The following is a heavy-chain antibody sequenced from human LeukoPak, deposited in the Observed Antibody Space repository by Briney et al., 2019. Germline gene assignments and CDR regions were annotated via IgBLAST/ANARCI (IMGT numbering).Heavy chain of an antibody. CDR2: VWHDGSNR. CDR3: ARELFGSGSCPDY. J-gene: IGHJ4*02. V-gene: IGHV3-33*01. Sequence: GTSLRLSCTAPGFTFSSCAIHWIRQAPGKGLEWVALVWHDGSNRYYSEAVKGRFTISRDNSKNTVYLQINSLRAEDTAVYYCARELFGSGSCPDYWGQGTRVTVSS. D-gene: IGHD3-10*01. CDR1: GFTFSSCA.